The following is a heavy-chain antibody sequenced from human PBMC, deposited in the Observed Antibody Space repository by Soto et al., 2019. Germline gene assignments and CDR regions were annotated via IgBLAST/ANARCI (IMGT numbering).Heavy chain of an antibody. CDR1: GESIRSDTDY. V-gene: IGHV4-30-4*08. D-gene: IGHD3-16*01. CDR2: IYYSGST. J-gene: IGHJ3*02. Sequence: SETLSLTCTVSGESIRSDTDYWAWIRQPPGKGLEWIGYIYYSGSTYYNPSLKSRVTISVDTSKNQISLKLSSVTAADTAVYYCARLSSRMINAFDIWGQGTMVTVSS. CDR3: ARLSSRMINAFDI.